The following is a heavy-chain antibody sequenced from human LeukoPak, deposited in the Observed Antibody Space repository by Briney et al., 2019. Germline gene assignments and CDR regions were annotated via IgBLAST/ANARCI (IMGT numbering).Heavy chain of an antibody. Sequence: PVKVSCKASGDTFNSYVISWVRQAPGQGLEWMRRINPIVEIANYAQKFQDRLTITADKSTSIVYMKLSSLRSDDTAMYYCAKPESTITIDYYYGLDVWGQGTTVTVSS. J-gene: IGHJ6*02. V-gene: IGHV1-69*04. CDR1: GDTFNSYV. CDR2: INPIVEIA. D-gene: IGHD4-11*01. CDR3: AKPESTITIDYYYGLDV.